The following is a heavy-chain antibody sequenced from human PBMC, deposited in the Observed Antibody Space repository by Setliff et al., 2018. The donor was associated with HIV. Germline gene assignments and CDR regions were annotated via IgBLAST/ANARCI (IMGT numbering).Heavy chain of an antibody. D-gene: IGHD2-15*01. CDR2: ISAGGGST. J-gene: IGHJ3*02. V-gene: IGHV3-23*01. Sequence: HPGGSLRLSCAASEFTFSSYAMSWVRQAPGKGLEWVSSISAGGGSTYYAYSVKGRFTISRDNSKNTLYLQMNSLRAEDTAVYYCAKDQAVVTPRYDAFDIWGQGTMVTVSS. CDR1: EFTFSSYA. CDR3: AKDQAVVTPRYDAFDI.